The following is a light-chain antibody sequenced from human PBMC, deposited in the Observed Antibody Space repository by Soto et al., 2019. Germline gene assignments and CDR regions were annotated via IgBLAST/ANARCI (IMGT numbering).Light chain of an antibody. Sequence: EIVLTQSPGTLSLSQGERATLSCRASESVSYSHLAWYQQKPGQAPRLLTFGASSRATGIPDRFSGSGSGTDFTLTISRLEPGDFAVYVCQQYGSSPLTFGGGTKVE. V-gene: IGKV3-20*01. CDR2: GAS. CDR3: QQYGSSPLT. CDR1: ESVSYSH. J-gene: IGKJ4*01.